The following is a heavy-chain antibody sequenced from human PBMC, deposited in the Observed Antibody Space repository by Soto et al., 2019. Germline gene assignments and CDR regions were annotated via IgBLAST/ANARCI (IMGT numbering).Heavy chain of an antibody. J-gene: IGHJ4*02. CDR2: ISGQSVYI. V-gene: IGHV3-21*01. D-gene: IGHD3-16*01. CDR3: ARADPWYLSSLGVSPIDF. CDR1: GFTFTSYS. Sequence: EVQLVASGGGLVKPGGSLTLSCAASGFTFTSYSMNWVRQARGKGLEWVSAISGQSVYIYYGDSVKGRFTISRDNAKNSLYLQMNSLRGEDSAVYYCARADPWYLSSLGVSPIDFWGQGTLVTVSS.